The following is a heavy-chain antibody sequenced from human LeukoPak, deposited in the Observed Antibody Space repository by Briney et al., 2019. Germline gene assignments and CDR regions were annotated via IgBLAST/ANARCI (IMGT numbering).Heavy chain of an antibody. Sequence: GGSLRLSCAASGFTFSSNYMSWVRQAAGKGLEWVSLIYSGGSTYYADSVKGRFTISRDNSKNTLYLQMNSLRAEDTAVYYCARAGALSGGYSYLDYWGQGTLVTVSS. V-gene: IGHV3-66*01. CDR3: ARAGALSGGYSYLDY. D-gene: IGHD5-18*01. CDR1: GFTFSSNY. CDR2: IYSGGST. J-gene: IGHJ4*02.